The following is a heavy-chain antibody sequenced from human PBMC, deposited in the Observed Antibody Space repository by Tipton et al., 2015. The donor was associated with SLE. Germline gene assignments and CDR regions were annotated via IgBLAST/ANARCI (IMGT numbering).Heavy chain of an antibody. CDR1: GGSISNFY. Sequence: TLSLTCTVSGGSISNFYWSWIRQPPGKGLEWIGSIYYTGSTYYNPSLKSRVAISIDTSKDQFSLKVNSVTAADTAVYYCARDITSSGVSDYWGQGALVTVSS. CDR2: IYYTGST. D-gene: IGHD6-19*01. CDR3: ARDITSSGVSDY. J-gene: IGHJ4*02. V-gene: IGHV4-59*12.